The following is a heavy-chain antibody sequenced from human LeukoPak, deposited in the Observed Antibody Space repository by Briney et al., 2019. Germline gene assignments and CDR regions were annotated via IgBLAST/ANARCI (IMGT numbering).Heavy chain of an antibody. CDR1: GGSISSSSYY. Sequence: PSETLSLTCTVSGGSISSSSYYRGWIRQPPGKGLEWIGSIYYSGSTYYNPSLKSRVTISVDTSKNQFSLKLSSVTAADTAVYYCARLGSGSGWYKVIDYWGQGTLVTVSS. CDR3: ARLGSGSGWYKVIDY. J-gene: IGHJ4*02. D-gene: IGHD6-19*01. CDR2: IYYSGST. V-gene: IGHV4-39*01.